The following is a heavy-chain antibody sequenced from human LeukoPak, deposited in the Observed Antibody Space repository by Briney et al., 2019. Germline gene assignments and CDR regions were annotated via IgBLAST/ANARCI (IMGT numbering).Heavy chain of an antibody. D-gene: IGHD1-26*01. CDR1: GGSISSGGYY. J-gene: IGHJ5*01. CDR3: ARGAAGARGDWFDS. Sequence: SETLSLTCTVSGGSISSGGYYWSWIRQHPGKGLEWIGYIYYSGSTYHNPSLKSRVTISVDTSKNQFSLKLSSVTAADTAVYYCARGAAGARGDWFDSWGQGTLVTVSS. V-gene: IGHV4-31*03. CDR2: IYYSGST.